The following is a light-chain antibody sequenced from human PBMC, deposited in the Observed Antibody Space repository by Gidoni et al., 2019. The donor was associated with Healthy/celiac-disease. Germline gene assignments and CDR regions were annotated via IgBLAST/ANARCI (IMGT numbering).Light chain of an antibody. J-gene: IGKJ1*01. CDR1: QSISSY. V-gene: IGKV1-39*01. CDR3: QQSYSTPWT. CDR2: AAS. Sequence: DIQMTQSPSSLSASVGERVTITCRASQSISSYLNWYQQKPGKAPKLLIDAASSLQSGGPSRFSGSGSGTDFTLTISSLQPEDFATYYCQQSYSTPWTFXQXTKVEIK.